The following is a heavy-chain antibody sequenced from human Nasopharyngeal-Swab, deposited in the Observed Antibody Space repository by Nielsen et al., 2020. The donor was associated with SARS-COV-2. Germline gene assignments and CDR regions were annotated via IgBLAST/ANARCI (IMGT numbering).Heavy chain of an antibody. Sequence: GESLKISCEVSGFSVSYNYMSWVRQAPGKGLEWGAVLWYDGSNKYYADSVKGRFTISRDNSKNTLYLQMNSLRAEETAVYYCARDGYSYGYGMDVWGQGTTVTVSS. D-gene: IGHD5-18*01. J-gene: IGHJ6*02. CDR3: ARDGYSYGYGMDV. CDR1: GFSVSYNY. CDR2: LWYDGSNK. V-gene: IGHV3-33*01.